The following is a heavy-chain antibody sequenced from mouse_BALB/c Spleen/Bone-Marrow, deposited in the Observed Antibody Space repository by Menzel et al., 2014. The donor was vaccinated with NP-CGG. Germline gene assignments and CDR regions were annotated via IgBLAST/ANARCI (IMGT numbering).Heavy chain of an antibody. CDR1: GYTFTSYW. D-gene: IGHD2-3*01. Sequence: QAQLQQSGAELVKPGASVKLSCKASGYTFTSYWMHWVKQRPGQGLEWIGEINPSNGRTNYNEKFKSKATLTVDKSSSTAYMQLSSLTSEDSAVYYCARASWLLRYYYAMDYWGQGTSVTVSS. V-gene: IGHV1S81*02. CDR2: INPSNGRT. J-gene: IGHJ4*01. CDR3: ARASWLLRYYYAMDY.